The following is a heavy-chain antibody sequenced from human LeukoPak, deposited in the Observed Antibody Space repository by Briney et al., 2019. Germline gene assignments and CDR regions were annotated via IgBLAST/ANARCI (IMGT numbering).Heavy chain of an antibody. D-gene: IGHD3-10*01. CDR2: IKSKADGGTT. CDR1: GFTLTHAW. CDR3: ISSSVPMIRNYFDY. Sequence: GGSLRLSCAASGFTLTHAWMTWVRQTPGKGLEWVGRIKSKADGGTTEYAAPVRGRFTISRDDSKNTLYLQMNSLETEDTAVYYCISSSVPMIRNYFDYWGLGTLVTVSS. J-gene: IGHJ4*02. V-gene: IGHV3-15*01.